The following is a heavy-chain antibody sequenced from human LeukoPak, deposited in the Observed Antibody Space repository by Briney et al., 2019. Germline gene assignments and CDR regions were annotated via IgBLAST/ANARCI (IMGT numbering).Heavy chain of an antibody. V-gene: IGHV3-74*01. Sequence: GGSLRLSCAASGFTFSTYWMHWVRQPPEKGLLWVSHINPDGSTTNYADSVKGRFTISRDNAKSTLYLQMNNLRVEDTAVYYCARDVSGRDDYWGQGTLVIVSS. J-gene: IGHJ4*02. CDR3: ARDVSGRDDY. CDR2: INPDGSTT. D-gene: IGHD6-25*01. CDR1: GFTFSTYW.